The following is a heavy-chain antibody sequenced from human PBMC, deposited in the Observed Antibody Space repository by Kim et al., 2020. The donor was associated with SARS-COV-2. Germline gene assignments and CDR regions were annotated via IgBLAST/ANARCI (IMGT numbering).Heavy chain of an antibody. CDR1: GGSFNAYD. CDR2: INQSGST. Sequence: SETLSLTCAVYGGSFNAYDWGWIRQAPGKGLEWIGEINQSGSTTYNASLKSRVTMSVDTSKNQFSLKLSSVTAADTAIYYCARDEWLGARRTDYWGQGTL. D-gene: IGHD5-12*01. CDR3: ARDEWLGARRTDY. V-gene: IGHV4-34*01. J-gene: IGHJ4*02.